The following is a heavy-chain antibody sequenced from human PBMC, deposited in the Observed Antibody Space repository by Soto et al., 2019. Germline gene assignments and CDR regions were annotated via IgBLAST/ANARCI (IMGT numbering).Heavy chain of an antibody. CDR3: ARSLVRGGFDP. Sequence: ASVKVSCKASGYTFTSYYMHWVRQAPGQGLEWMGIINPSGGSTSYAQKFQGRVTMTRNTSTSTVYMELSSLRSEDTAVYYCARSLVRGGFDPWGQGTLVTVSS. CDR2: INPSGGST. V-gene: IGHV1-46*03. CDR1: GYTFTSYY. J-gene: IGHJ5*02.